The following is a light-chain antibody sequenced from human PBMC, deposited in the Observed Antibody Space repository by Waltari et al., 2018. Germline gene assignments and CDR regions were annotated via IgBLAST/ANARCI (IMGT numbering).Light chain of an antibody. V-gene: IGLV8-61*01. Sequence: QTVVPQAPSLSVSPGRTVTLTCAFNSGLTHSTSYVFWYQQSPGQAPRTLVYKINSRSSGVPDRFSGSMFGNRAALTISGAQEEDESEYYCLLYMGGGSWVFGGGTKLTVL. CDR2: KIN. J-gene: IGLJ3*02. CDR3: LLYMGGGSWV. CDR1: SGLTHSTSY.